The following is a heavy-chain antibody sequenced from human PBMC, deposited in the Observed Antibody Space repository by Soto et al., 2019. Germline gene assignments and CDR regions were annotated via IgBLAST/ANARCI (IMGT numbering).Heavy chain of an antibody. CDR3: AKGTPYKPWGYRAFDI. J-gene: IGHJ3*02. CDR2: ISGSGGST. Sequence: EVQLLESGGGLVQPGGSLRLSCAASGFTFSSYAMSWVRQAPGKGLEWVSAISGSGGSTYYADSVKGRFTISRDNSKNTLCLQMNSLRAEDTAVYYCAKGTPYKPWGYRAFDIWGQGTMVTVSS. CDR1: GFTFSSYA. D-gene: IGHD7-27*01. V-gene: IGHV3-23*01.